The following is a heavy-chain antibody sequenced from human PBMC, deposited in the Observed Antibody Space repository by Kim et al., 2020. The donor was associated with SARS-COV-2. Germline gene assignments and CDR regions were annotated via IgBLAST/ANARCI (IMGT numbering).Heavy chain of an antibody. Sequence: GGSLRLSCAASGFTFDDYAMTWVRQVRGKGLEYVAGINWNGGNAGYADSVRGRFIISRDNTKNSLYLQMNSLRDEDTALYYFARDGPASFGFSSGWYFAWGQGTLVTVSP. CDR2: INWNGGNA. CDR3: ARDGPASFGFSSGWYFA. CDR1: GFTFDDYA. V-gene: IGHV3-20*04. D-gene: IGHD6-19*01. J-gene: IGHJ4*02.